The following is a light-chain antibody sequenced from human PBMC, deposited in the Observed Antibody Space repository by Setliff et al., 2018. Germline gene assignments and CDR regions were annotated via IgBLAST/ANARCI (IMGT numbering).Light chain of an antibody. CDR3: CSYAGIYTYV. V-gene: IGLV2-11*01. CDR1: SSDVGDYVY. CDR2: DIT. J-gene: IGLJ1*01. Sequence: QSVLTQPASVSGSPGQSITISCTVPSSDVGDYVYVSWYQQHPGKAPKLILFDITKRPSGVSNRFSGSKSGNTASLTISGLQAEDEADYYCCSYAGIYTYVFGSGTKV.